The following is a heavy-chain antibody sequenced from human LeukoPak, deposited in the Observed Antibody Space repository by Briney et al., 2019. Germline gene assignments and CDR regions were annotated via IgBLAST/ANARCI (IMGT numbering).Heavy chain of an antibody. CDR2: ISGSGGST. D-gene: IGHD5-18*01. CDR1: GFTFSSHA. Sequence: GGSLRLSCAVSGFTFSSHAMSWVRQAPGKGLEWVSAISGSGGSTYYADSVKGRFTISRDNSKNTLYLQMNSLRAKDTAVYYCAIRGYSYGHYYFDYWGQGTLVTVSS. J-gene: IGHJ4*02. CDR3: AIRGYSYGHYYFDY. V-gene: IGHV3-23*01.